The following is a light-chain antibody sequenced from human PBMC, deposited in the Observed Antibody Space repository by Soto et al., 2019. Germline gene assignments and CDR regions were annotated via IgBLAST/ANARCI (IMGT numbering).Light chain of an antibody. V-gene: IGLV2-23*01. CDR1: SSDVGSYNL. CDR2: EGS. Sequence: QSVLTQPASVSESPGQSITISCTGTSSDVGSYNLVSWYQQHPGKAPKLMIYEGSKRPSGVSNRFFCSKSGNTASLTISGLQAEDDSDYYCCSYAGSSTPHVVFGGGTKLTVL. J-gene: IGLJ2*01. CDR3: CSYAGSSTPHVV.